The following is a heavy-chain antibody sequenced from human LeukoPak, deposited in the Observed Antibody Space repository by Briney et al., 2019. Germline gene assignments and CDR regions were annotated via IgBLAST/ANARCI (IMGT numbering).Heavy chain of an antibody. Sequence: GGSLRLSCAASGFTFSSYEMNWVRQAPGKGLQWVSYISSSGNTIYYADSGKGRFTISRDNAKNSLYLQMNSLRAEDTAIYYCARVGYDYVWGSYRNNWFDPWGQGTLVTVSS. CDR1: GFTFSSYE. D-gene: IGHD3-16*02. CDR2: ISSSGNTI. CDR3: ARVGYDYVWGSYRNNWFDP. J-gene: IGHJ5*02. V-gene: IGHV3-48*03.